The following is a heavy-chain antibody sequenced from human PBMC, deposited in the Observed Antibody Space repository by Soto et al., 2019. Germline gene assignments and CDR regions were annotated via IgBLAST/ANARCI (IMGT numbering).Heavy chain of an antibody. Sequence: QVQLVESGGGVVQPGRSLRLSCAASGLSFSSYGMHWVRQAPGKRLEWVAVISYDGSNKYYADSVKGRFTISRDNSKNTLYLQMNSLRAEDTAVYYCAKDRGVATHQLKNHFDYWGQGTLVIVSS. V-gene: IGHV3-30*18. J-gene: IGHJ4*02. CDR1: GLSFSSYG. D-gene: IGHD5-12*01. CDR3: AKDRGVATHQLKNHFDY. CDR2: ISYDGSNK.